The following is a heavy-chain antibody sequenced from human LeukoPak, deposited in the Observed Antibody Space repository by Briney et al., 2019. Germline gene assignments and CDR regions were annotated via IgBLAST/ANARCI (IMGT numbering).Heavy chain of an antibody. CDR1: GGSISSYY. D-gene: IGHD4-11*01. CDR3: ARVFPDDYMSPYYYYYMDV. J-gene: IGHJ6*03. CDR2: IYTSGST. V-gene: IGHV4-4*07. Sequence: KPSETLSLTCTVSGGSISSYYWSWIRQPAGKGLEWIGRIYTSGSTNYNPSLKSRVTMSVDTSKNQFSLKLSSVAAADTAVYYCARVFPDDYMSPYYYYYMDVWGKGTTVTVSS.